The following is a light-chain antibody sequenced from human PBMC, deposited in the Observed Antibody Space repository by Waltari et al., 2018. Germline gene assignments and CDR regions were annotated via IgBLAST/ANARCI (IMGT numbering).Light chain of an antibody. Sequence: QSALTQPASVSGSPGQSITISCTGTSSQVGVYNYVSWYQQHPGKAPKLMIYDVTKRPSGVSDRFSGSKSGNTASLTISGLQAEDEADYYCCSYAGSSTLVFGGGTKLTVL. V-gene: IGLV2-23*02. CDR3: CSYAGSSTLV. CDR2: DVT. CDR1: SSQVGVYNY. J-gene: IGLJ2*01.